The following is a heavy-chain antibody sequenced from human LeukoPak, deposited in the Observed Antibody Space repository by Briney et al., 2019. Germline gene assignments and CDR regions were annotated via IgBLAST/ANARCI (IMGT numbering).Heavy chain of an antibody. Sequence: HPGGSLILSCAAYGFTFSSYAMHWVRQAPGKGLERVAVISYDGSNKYYADSVKGRFTISRGNSKNTLYLQMNSLRAEDTAVYYCAREPTYYYDSSGYPPRGGYFDYWGQGTLVTVSS. D-gene: IGHD3-22*01. CDR3: AREPTYYYDSSGYPPRGGYFDY. V-gene: IGHV3-30*04. CDR2: ISYDGSNK. CDR1: GFTFSSYA. J-gene: IGHJ4*02.